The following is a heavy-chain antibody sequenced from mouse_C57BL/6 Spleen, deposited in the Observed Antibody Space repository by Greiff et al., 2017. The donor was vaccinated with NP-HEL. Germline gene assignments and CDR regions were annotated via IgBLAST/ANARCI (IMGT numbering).Heavy chain of an antibody. V-gene: IGHV1-39*01. D-gene: IGHD2-3*01. J-gene: IGHJ3*01. CDR3: ARSGYYGRFAY. Sequence: EVQGVESGPELVKPGASVKISCKASGYSFTDYNMNWVKQSNGKSLEWIGVINPNYGTTSYNQKFKGKATLTVDQSSSTAYMQLNSLTSEASAVYYWARSGYYGRFAYWGQGTLVTVSA. CDR1: GYSFTDYN. CDR2: INPNYGTT.